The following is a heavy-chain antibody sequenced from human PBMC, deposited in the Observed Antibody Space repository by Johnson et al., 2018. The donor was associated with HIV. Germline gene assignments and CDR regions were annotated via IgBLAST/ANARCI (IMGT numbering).Heavy chain of an antibody. CDR3: AKLPVLYGDFDDAFNI. CDR1: GFSFSSYD. CDR2: ISYDGSNK. D-gene: IGHD4-17*01. Sequence: QMLLVESGGGVVQPGRSLRLSCAASGFSFSSYDMHWVRQAPGKGLSWVAVISYDGSNKYYADSVTGRFTISRDNSKNTLYLQMNSLRAEDTAVYYCAKLPVLYGDFDDAFNIWGQGTMVTVSS. V-gene: IGHV3-30*18. J-gene: IGHJ3*02.